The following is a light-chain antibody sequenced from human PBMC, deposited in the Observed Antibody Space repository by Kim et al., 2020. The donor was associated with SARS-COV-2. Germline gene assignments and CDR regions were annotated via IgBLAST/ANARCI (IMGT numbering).Light chain of an antibody. CDR1: TGAVTSAHH. V-gene: IGLV7-46*01. Sequence: QAVVTQEPSLTVSPGGTITLTCGSSTGAVTSAHHPYWLQQKPGQAPRTLFYDTSGKPSWTPARFSGSLLGGKAALTLSGAQPEDEAEYYCLLLYSGPRVFGGGTKVTVL. CDR3: LLLYSGPRV. J-gene: IGLJ3*02. CDR2: DTS.